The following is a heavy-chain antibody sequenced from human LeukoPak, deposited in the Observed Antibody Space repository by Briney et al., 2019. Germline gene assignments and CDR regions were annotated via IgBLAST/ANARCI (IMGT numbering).Heavy chain of an antibody. Sequence: GGSLRLSCAASGFTFSSYAMTWVRQAPGKGLEWVSTISGSGISTYYADSVKGRFTISRDNSKDTLYLRMNSLRAEDTAVYYCAKALRYFDQFDYWGQGTLVTVSS. J-gene: IGHJ4*02. D-gene: IGHD3-9*01. CDR3: AKALRYFDQFDY. CDR1: GFTFSSYA. V-gene: IGHV3-23*01. CDR2: ISGSGIST.